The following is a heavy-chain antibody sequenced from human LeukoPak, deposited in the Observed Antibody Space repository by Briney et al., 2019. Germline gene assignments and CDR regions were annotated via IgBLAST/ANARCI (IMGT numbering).Heavy chain of an antibody. V-gene: IGHV3-7*03. CDR1: GFTFNNYW. CDR2: IKKDGSEK. Sequence: GGSLRLSCAASGFTFNNYWMTWVCQPPGKGLERVANIKKDGSEKDYVDSVKGRFTISRDNAKNSLYLQMNSLRAEDTAVYYCARGRQWLLDPWGQGTLVTVSS. J-gene: IGHJ5*02. D-gene: IGHD6-19*01. CDR3: ARGRQWLLDP.